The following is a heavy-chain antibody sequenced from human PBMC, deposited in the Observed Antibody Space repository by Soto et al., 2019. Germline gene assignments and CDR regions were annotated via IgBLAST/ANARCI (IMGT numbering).Heavy chain of an antibody. J-gene: IGHJ3*02. CDR2: INPNSGGT. V-gene: IGHV1-2*04. CDR1: GYTFTGYY. CDR3: ARVAYCGGDCSDAFDI. Sequence: ASVKVSCKASGYTFTGYYMHWVRQASGQGLEWMGWINPNSGGTNYAQKFQGWVTMTRDTSISTAYMELSRLRSDDTAVYYCARVAYCGGDCSDAFDIWGQGTMVTVSS. D-gene: IGHD2-21*02.